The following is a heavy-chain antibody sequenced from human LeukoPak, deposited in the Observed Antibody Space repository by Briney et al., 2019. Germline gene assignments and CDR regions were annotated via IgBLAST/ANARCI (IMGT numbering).Heavy chain of an antibody. CDR3: AKGTSYYDFWSGYQDAFDI. CDR2: IRYDGSNK. D-gene: IGHD3-3*01. J-gene: IGHJ3*02. CDR1: GFTFSSYG. V-gene: IGHV3-30*02. Sequence: GGSLRPSCAASGFTFSSYGMHWVRQAPGKGLEWVAFIRYDGSNKYYADSVKGRFTISRDNSKNTLYLQMNSLRAEDTAVYYCAKGTSYYDFWSGYQDAFDIWGQGTMVTVSS.